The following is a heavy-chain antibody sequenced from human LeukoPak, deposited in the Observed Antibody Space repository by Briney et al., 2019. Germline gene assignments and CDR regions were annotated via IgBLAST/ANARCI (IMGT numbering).Heavy chain of an antibody. CDR3: ARHRGSLGYYYGMDV. CDR2: ISGSGGST. J-gene: IGHJ6*02. V-gene: IGHV3-23*01. CDR1: GFTFSSYA. D-gene: IGHD5-24*01. Sequence: GGSLRLSCAASGFTFSSYAMSWVRQAPGKGLEWVSAISGSGGSTYYADSVKGRFTISRDNSKNTLYLQMNSLRAEDTAVYYCARHRGSLGYYYGMDVWGQGTTVTVSS.